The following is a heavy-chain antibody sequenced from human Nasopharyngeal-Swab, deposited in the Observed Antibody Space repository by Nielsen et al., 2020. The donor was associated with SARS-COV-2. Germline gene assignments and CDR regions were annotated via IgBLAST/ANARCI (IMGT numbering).Heavy chain of an antibody. CDR1: GFTFSSYW. V-gene: IGHV3-74*01. D-gene: IGHD1-26*01. J-gene: IGHJ4*02. Sequence: GESLKISCAASGFTFSSYWMHWVRQAPGKGLVWVSRINSDGSSTSYADSVKGRFTISRDNSKNTLYLQMNSLRAEDTAVYYCARDLTLDSGELLWGEGTLVTVSS. CDR3: ARDLTLDSGELL. CDR2: INSDGSST.